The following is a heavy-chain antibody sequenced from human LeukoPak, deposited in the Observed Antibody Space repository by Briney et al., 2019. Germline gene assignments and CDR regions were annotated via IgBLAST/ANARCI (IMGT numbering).Heavy chain of an antibody. V-gene: IGHV4-4*09. J-gene: IGHJ5*02. CDR1: GYSISSSYY. Sequence: SETLSLTCTVSGYSISSSYYWSWIRQPPGKGLEWIGYIYTSGSTNYNPSLKSRVTISVDTSKNQFSLKLSSVTAADTAVYYCARLSGTTVEDWFDPWGQGTLVTVSS. CDR3: ARLSGTTVEDWFDP. CDR2: IYTSGST. D-gene: IGHD2-2*01.